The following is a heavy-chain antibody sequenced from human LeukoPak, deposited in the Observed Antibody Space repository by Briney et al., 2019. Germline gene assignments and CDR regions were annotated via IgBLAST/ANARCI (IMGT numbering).Heavy chain of an antibody. CDR1: GFTVSSNY. J-gene: IGHJ4*02. Sequence: GGSLRLSCAASGFTVSSNYMSWVRQAPGKGLEWVSVIYSGGSTYYADSVKGRFTISRDNSKNTLYLQMNSLRGEDTAVYYCARVNYYGSGSYYNWGQGTLVTVSS. D-gene: IGHD3-10*01. CDR2: IYSGGST. V-gene: IGHV3-53*01. CDR3: ARVNYYGSGSYYN.